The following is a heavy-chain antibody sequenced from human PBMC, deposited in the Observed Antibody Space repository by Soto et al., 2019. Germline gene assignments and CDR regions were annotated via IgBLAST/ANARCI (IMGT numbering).Heavy chain of an antibody. V-gene: IGHV1-18*01. CDR1: GYTFSSYG. J-gene: IGHJ6*02. D-gene: IGHD3-22*01. CDR3: ALDFYYDRRLPTRYGMDV. Sequence: QVQLVQSGAEVKKPGASVKVSCKASGYTFSSYGISWVRQAPGQGLEWMGGISGYNGNTYYAQKFQGRVTMTTDTSTSTAYMELRSLRSDDTSVYYCALDFYYDRRLPTRYGMDVWGQGTTVSVSS. CDR2: ISGYNGNT.